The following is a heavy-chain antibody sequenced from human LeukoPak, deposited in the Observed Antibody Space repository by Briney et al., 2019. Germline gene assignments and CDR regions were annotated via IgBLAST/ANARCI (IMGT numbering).Heavy chain of an antibody. CDR1: GYTFTGYY. V-gene: IGHV1-2*02. D-gene: IGHD3-22*01. J-gene: IGHJ4*02. Sequence: ASLKVSCKASGYTFTGYYMHWVRQAPGQGLEWMGRINPNSGGTNYGQKFQGRVTMTRDTSISTAYMELSRLRSDDTAVYYCARDVSSSGYFDYWGQGTLVTVSS. CDR2: INPNSGGT. CDR3: ARDVSSSGYFDY.